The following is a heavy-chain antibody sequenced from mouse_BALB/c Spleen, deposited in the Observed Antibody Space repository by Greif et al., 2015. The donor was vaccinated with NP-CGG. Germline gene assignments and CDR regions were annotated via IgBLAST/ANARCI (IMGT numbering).Heavy chain of an antibody. J-gene: IGHJ4*01. V-gene: IGHV5-17*02. CDR2: ISSGSSTI. D-gene: IGHD2-1*01. CDR3: ARYGNYAMDY. CDR1: GFTFSSFG. Sequence: EVQLVESGGGLVQPGGSRKLSCAASGFTFSSFGMHWVRQAPAKGLEWVAYISSGSSTIYYADTVKGRFTISRDNPKNTLFLQMTSLRSEDTAMYYCARYGNYAMDYWGQGTSVTVSS.